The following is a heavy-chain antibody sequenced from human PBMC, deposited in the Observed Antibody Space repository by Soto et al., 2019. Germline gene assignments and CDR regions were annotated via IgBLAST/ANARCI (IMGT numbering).Heavy chain of an antibody. CDR2: IYYSGST. J-gene: IGHJ4*02. D-gene: IGHD4-17*01. CDR1: GGSISSYY. Sequence: SETLSLTCTVSGGSISSYYWSWIRQPPGKGLEWIGYIYYSGSTNYNPSLKSRVTISVDTSKNQFSLKLSSVTAADTAVYYCARDATVTTHFDYWCQGTLVTVSS. V-gene: IGHV4-59*01. CDR3: ARDATVTTHFDY.